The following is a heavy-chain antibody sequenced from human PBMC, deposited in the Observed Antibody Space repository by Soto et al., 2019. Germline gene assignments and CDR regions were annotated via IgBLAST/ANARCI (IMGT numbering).Heavy chain of an antibody. D-gene: IGHD3-16*02. CDR2: FDPEDGET. J-gene: IGHJ3*02. CDR1: GYTLTELS. Sequence: ASVKVSCKVSGYTLTELSMHWVRQAPGKGLEWMGGFDPEDGETIYAQKFQGRVTMTEDTSTDTAYMELSSLRSEDTAVYYCATGAHFVWVSYRYDAFDIWGQGTMVTVSS. V-gene: IGHV1-24*01. CDR3: ATGAHFVWVSYRYDAFDI.